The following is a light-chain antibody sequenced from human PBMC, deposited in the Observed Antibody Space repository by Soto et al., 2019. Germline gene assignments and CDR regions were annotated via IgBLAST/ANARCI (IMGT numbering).Light chain of an antibody. J-gene: IGKJ4*01. V-gene: IGKV3-15*01. CDR2: GAS. CDR3: QQYNNWPPLT. CDR1: QSVRSN. Sequence: EIVMTQSPATLSVSPGERATLSCRASQSVRSNLAWYQQKPGQGPRLLIYGASTRATGIPARFSGSGSGTELTLTISSLQSEDFAVYYCQQYNNWPPLTFGGGTKVEIK.